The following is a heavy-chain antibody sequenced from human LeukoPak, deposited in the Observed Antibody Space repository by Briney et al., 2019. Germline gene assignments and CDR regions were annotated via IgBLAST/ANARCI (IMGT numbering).Heavy chain of an antibody. D-gene: IGHD3-10*01. V-gene: IGHV3-11*01. CDR2: ISSSGSTI. Sequence: GGSLRLSCAASGFTFSDYYMSWIRQAPGKGLEWVSYISSSGSTIYYADSVKGRFTISRDNAKNTLYLHMNSLRAEDTAVYYCAKGLTWFGESPGGFDYWGQGTLFTVSS. J-gene: IGHJ4*02. CDR1: GFTFSDYY. CDR3: AKGLTWFGESPGGFDY.